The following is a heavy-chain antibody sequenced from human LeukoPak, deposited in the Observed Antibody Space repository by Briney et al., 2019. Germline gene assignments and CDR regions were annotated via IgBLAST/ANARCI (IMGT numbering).Heavy chain of an antibody. D-gene: IGHD5-12*01. CDR1: GFTFSTYE. Sequence: GGSLRLSCAASGFTFSTYEMNWVRQAPGKGLEWVSYISPSGTTIYYADSVKGRFTISRDNAKNSLYLQMNSLRDEDTAVYYCARGGYDFDYWGQGTLVTVSS. CDR2: ISPSGTTI. V-gene: IGHV3-48*03. J-gene: IGHJ4*02. CDR3: ARGGYDFDY.